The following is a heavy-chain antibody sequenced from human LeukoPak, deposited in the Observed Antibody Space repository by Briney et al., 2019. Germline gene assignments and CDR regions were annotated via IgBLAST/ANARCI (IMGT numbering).Heavy chain of an antibody. CDR1: RFTFSTYW. J-gene: IGHJ4*02. CDR3: ARERFLEWFGSFDY. V-gene: IGHV3-74*01. D-gene: IGHD3-3*01. CDR2: INSDGSST. Sequence: GWSLRLSCAASRFTFSTYWMHWVRQAPGKGLVWVSRINSDGSSTGYADSVKGRFTISRDNAKNSLYLQMNSLRAEDTAVYYCARERFLEWFGSFDYWGQGTLVTVSS.